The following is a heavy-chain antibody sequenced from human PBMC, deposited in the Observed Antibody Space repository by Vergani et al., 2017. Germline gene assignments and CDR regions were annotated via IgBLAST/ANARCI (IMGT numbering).Heavy chain of an antibody. J-gene: IGHJ4*02. CDR3: TREFISVVILGFCDY. D-gene: IGHD3-22*01. V-gene: IGHV3-49*03. Sequence: EVQLVETGGGLIQPGGSLRLSCTASGFTFGDYAMSWFRRAPGKGLEVVGFIRSKAYGGTTEDAESVKVRFTISRDDSQSIAYLQMNSLKTEDTAVYYCTREFISVVILGFCDYWGQGTLVTVSS. CDR1: GFTFGDYA. CDR2: IRSKAYGGTT.